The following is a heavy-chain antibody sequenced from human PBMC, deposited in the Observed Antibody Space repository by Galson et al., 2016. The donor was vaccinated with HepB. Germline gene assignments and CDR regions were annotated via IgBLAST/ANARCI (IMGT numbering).Heavy chain of an antibody. CDR1: GFIFGSYN. Sequence: SLRLSCAASGFIFGSYNMNWVRQAPGKGLEWVSSISSSSSLIYYADSVKGRFTISRDNAKNSLFLQMNSLRAGDTAVYYCARDDYYDSSGYTYWGQGTLVTVSS. CDR2: ISSSSSLI. D-gene: IGHD3-22*01. CDR3: ARDDYYDSSGYTY. V-gene: IGHV3-21*06. J-gene: IGHJ4*01.